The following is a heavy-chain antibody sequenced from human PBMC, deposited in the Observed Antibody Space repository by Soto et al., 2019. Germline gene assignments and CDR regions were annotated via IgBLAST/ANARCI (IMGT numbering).Heavy chain of an antibody. J-gene: IGHJ3*02. D-gene: IGHD3-3*01. CDR2: ISGSGGST. V-gene: IGHV3-23*01. CDR3: AKVDNDFWSGYYKRSGRENAFDI. Sequence: TGGSLRLSCAASGFTFSSYAMSWVRQAPGKGLEWVSAISGSGGSTYYADSVKGRFTISRDNSKNTLYLQMNSLRAEDTAVYYCAKVDNDFWSGYYKRSGRENAFDIWGQGTMVTVSS. CDR1: GFTFSSYA.